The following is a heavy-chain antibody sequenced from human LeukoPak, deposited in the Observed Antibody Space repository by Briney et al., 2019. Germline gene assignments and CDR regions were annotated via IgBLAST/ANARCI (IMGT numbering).Heavy chain of an antibody. CDR2: INPNSGGT. J-gene: IGHJ4*02. V-gene: IGHV1-2*06. D-gene: IGHD4-17*01. Sequence: ASVKVSCKASGYTFTGYYMHWVRRAPGQGLEWMGRINPNSGGTNYAQKFQGRVTMTRDTSISTAYMELSRLRSDDTAVYYCARADGDYFLIDYWGQGTLVTVSS. CDR3: ARADGDYFLIDY. CDR1: GYTFTGYY.